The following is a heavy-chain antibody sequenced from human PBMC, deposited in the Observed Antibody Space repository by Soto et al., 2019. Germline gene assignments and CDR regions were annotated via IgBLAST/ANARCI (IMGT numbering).Heavy chain of an antibody. V-gene: IGHV1-3*01. D-gene: IGHD2-2*01. J-gene: IGHJ5*02. CDR1: GYTFTSYA. CDR3: ARVEGYCSSTSCSAWFDP. Sequence: ASVKVSCKASGYTFTSYAMHWVRQAPGQRLEWMGWINAGNGNTKYSQKFQGRVTITRDTSASTAYMELSSLRSEDTAVYYCARVEGYCSSTSCSAWFDPWGQGTLVTVSS. CDR2: INAGNGNT.